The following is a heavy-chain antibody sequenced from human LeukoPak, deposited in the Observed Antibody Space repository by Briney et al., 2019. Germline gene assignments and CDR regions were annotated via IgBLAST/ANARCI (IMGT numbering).Heavy chain of an antibody. CDR2: INPSGGST. D-gene: IGHD4-23*01. Sequence: ASVKASCKASGYTFTSYYMHWVRQAPGQGLEWMGIINPSGGSTSYAQKFQGRVTMTRDTSTSTVYMELSSLRSEDTAVYYCAREVVAYGGNSEAFDIWGQGTMVTVSS. V-gene: IGHV1-46*01. J-gene: IGHJ3*02. CDR1: GYTFTSYY. CDR3: AREVVAYGGNSEAFDI.